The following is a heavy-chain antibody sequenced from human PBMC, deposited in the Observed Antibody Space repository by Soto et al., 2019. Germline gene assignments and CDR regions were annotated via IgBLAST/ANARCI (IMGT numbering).Heavy chain of an antibody. Sequence: ASVKVSCKASGYTFTSYYMHWVRQAPGQGLEWMGIINPSGGSTSYAQKFQGRVTMTRDTSTSTVYMELSSLRSEDTAVYYCARDYSNYDYYYYYGMDVWGQGTTVTVSS. CDR1: GYTFTSYY. CDR2: INPSGGST. V-gene: IGHV1-46*01. D-gene: IGHD4-4*01. CDR3: ARDYSNYDYYYYYGMDV. J-gene: IGHJ6*02.